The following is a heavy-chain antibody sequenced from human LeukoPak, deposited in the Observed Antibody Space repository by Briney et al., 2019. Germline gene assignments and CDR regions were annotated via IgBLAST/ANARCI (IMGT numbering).Heavy chain of an antibody. CDR3: AASLRGYSYGYSSALDAFDI. D-gene: IGHD5-18*01. V-gene: IGHV1-18*01. CDR2: ISAYNGNT. J-gene: IGHJ3*02. CDR1: GYTFTSYG. Sequence: ASVKVSCKASGYTFTSYGISWVRQAPGQGLEWMGWISAYNGNTNYAQKLQGRVTMTTDASTSTAYMELRSLRSDDTAVYYCAASLRGYSYGYSSALDAFDIWGQGTMVTVSS.